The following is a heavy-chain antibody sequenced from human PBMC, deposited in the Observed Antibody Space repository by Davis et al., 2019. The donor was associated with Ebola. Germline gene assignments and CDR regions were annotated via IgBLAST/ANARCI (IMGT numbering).Heavy chain of an antibody. Sequence: ASVKVSCKASGYTFTSYDINWVRQATGQGLEWMGWMNPNSGNTGYAQKFQGRVTMTRNTSISTAYMELSSLRSEDTAVYYCARQLSIIAGNWFDPWGQGTLVTVSS. V-gene: IGHV1-8*01. CDR1: GYTFTSYD. CDR3: ARQLSIIAGNWFDP. D-gene: IGHD6-13*01. CDR2: MNPNSGNT. J-gene: IGHJ5*02.